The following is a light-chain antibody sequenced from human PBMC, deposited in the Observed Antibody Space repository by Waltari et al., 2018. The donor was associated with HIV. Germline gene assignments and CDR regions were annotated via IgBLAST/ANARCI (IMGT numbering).Light chain of an antibody. J-gene: IGLJ2*01. CDR2: QDR. CDR3: QAWDSSTVV. CDR1: QLGKKY. V-gene: IGLV3-1*01. Sequence: SYELTQPPSVSVSPGQTASITCSGDQLGKKYASWYQQMPCQSPVLVIYQDRKRPSGSPERFSGSNSGNTATLTISGTQAMDEADYYCQAWDSSTVVFGGGTKMTVL.